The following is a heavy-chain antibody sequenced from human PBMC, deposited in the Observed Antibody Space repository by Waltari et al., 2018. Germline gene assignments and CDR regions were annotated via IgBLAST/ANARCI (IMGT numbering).Heavy chain of an antibody. Sequence: EVQLLESGGDLVQTGGSLRLSCAAAGFTFSSYSMSWVRQAPGKGLEWGCGITASVTSTYYADSVKGRFTISRDSPQNTLNLQRNCPRDEDTAVYYCAKGRRPGDGGLDHDYCGQGTLVSVSS. V-gene: IGHV3-23*01. CDR1: GFTFSSYS. CDR3: AKGRRPGDGGLDHDY. D-gene: IGHD3-16*01. J-gene: IGHJ4*02. CDR2: ITASVTST.